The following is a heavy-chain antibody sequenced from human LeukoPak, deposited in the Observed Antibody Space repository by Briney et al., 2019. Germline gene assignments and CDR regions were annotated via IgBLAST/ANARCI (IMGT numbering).Heavy chain of an antibody. J-gene: IGHJ4*02. V-gene: IGHV3-21*01. Sequence: GGSLRLSCAASGFTFSSYSMNWVRQAPGKGLEWVSSISSSSSHIYYADSVKGRFTISRDNAKNSLYLQMNSLRAEDTAVYYCARDMVPSLRGQGTLVTVSS. CDR3: ARDMVPSL. D-gene: IGHD3-10*01. CDR1: GFTFSSYS. CDR2: ISSSSSHI.